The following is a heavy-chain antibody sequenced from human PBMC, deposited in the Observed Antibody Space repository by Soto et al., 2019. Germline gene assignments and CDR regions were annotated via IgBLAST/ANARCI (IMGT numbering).Heavy chain of an antibody. Sequence: PSETVSLTCTVSGGSISSGGYYWSWIRQHPGKGLEWIGYIYYSGSTYYNPSLKSRVTISVDKSKNQFSLKLSSVTAADTAVYYCARGNVLLWFGELNNSNYYYYGMDVWGQGTTVTVSS. V-gene: IGHV4-31*03. J-gene: IGHJ6*02. CDR1: GGSISSGGYY. CDR3: ARGNVLLWFGELNNSNYYYYGMDV. D-gene: IGHD3-10*01. CDR2: IYYSGST.